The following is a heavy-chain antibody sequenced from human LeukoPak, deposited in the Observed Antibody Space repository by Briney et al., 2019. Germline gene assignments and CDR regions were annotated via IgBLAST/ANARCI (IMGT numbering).Heavy chain of an antibody. D-gene: IGHD2-15*01. J-gene: IGHJ5*02. CDR2: IYYSGRT. CDR1: GGSISSSSYY. CDR3: AGATGPSLLLRRNWFDP. V-gene: IGHV4-39*01. Sequence: SETLSLTCTVSGGSISSSSYYWGWIRQPPGKGLEWIGNIYYSGRTYYNPSLKSRVTISVDTSKNQFSLKLSSVTAADTAVYYCAGATGPSLLLRRNWFDPWGQGTLVTVSS.